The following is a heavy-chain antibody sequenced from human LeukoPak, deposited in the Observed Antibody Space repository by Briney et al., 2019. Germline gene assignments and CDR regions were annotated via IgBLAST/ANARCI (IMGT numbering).Heavy chain of an antibody. V-gene: IGHV3-23*01. CDR3: AKSRARREGSSGSIDY. Sequence: GGSLRLSCAASGFTFGSYAMSWVRQAPGKGLEWFSAIAGSGDSTFYADSVKGRFTIPRDNSKNTLYLQLTSLRAEDTAVYYCAKSRARREGSSGSIDYWGQGTLVTVSS. J-gene: IGHJ4*02. D-gene: IGHD3-22*01. CDR2: IAGSGDST. CDR1: GFTFGSYA.